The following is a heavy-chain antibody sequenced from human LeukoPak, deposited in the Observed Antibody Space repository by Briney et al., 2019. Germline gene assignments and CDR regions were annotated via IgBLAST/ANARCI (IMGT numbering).Heavy chain of an antibody. Sequence: GGSLRLSCAASGFTFSSYSMNWVRQAPGKGLEWVSSISSSSSYIYYADSVKGRFTISRDNAKNSLYLQMNSLRAEDTAVYHCAREARFYYGSSGYWGQGTLVSVFS. CDR2: ISSSSSYI. CDR1: GFTFSSYS. CDR3: AREARFYYGSSGY. V-gene: IGHV3-21*01. D-gene: IGHD3-10*01. J-gene: IGHJ4*02.